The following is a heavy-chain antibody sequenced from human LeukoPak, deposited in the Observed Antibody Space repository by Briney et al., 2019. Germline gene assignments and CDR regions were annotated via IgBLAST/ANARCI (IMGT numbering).Heavy chain of an antibody. Sequence: SETLSLTCTVSGGSISSYYRSWIRQPPGKGLEWIGYISHSGSTNYNPSLKSRVTISVDTSKNQFSLKLSSVTAADTAVYYCARMPPVGGSYVYWGQGTLVTVSS. J-gene: IGHJ4*02. CDR2: ISHSGST. CDR1: GGSISSYY. D-gene: IGHD1-26*01. V-gene: IGHV4-59*01. CDR3: ARMPPVGGSYVY.